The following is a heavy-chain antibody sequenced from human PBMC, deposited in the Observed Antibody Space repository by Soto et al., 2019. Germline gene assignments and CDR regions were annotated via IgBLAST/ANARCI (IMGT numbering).Heavy chain of an antibody. J-gene: IGHJ5*01. CDR3: GRVVEGATRHTDFDS. CDR2: VYYSGGA. Sequence: KTSETLSLTCAVSGVSIHNSHSFWGWIRQPPGKGLEFIANVYYSGGAHYNPSFKSRVTISVDTATNQVSLRMSSVTAADTAVYFCGRVVEGATRHTDFDSWDQGTLVTVSS. CDR1: GVSIHNSHSF. V-gene: IGHV4-39*01. D-gene: IGHD2-21*01.